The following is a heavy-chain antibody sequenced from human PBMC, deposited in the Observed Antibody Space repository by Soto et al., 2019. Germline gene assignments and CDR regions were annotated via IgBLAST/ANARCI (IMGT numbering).Heavy chain of an antibody. V-gene: IGHV4-59*01. Sequence: QVQLQESGPGLVKPSETLSLTCTVSGGSTSSYYWSWIRQPPGKGLEWIGYIYYSGSTNYNPSLKSRVTISVDTSKNQFSLKLSSVTAADTAVYYCAGSNYCSGGSCYPERGMDVWGQGTTVTVSS. J-gene: IGHJ6*02. CDR3: AGSNYCSGGSCYPERGMDV. D-gene: IGHD2-15*01. CDR1: GGSTSSYY. CDR2: IYYSGST.